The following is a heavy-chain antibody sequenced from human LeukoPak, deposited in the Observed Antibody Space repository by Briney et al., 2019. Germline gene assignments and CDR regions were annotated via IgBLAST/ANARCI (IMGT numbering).Heavy chain of an antibody. CDR2: FDYSGSN. D-gene: IGHD6-13*01. CDR1: RGSTRGTSYY. V-gene: IGHV4-39*02. J-gene: IGHJ5*02. Sequence: SETLSLTSILPRGSTRGTSYYWGWIRQPPGKWLEWLACFDYSGSNYYNASLNTRVTISIDTANKQFSIKLTSVVAADTAVYYCARDGSAGTAWGQGTQVTVSS. CDR3: ARDGSAGTA.